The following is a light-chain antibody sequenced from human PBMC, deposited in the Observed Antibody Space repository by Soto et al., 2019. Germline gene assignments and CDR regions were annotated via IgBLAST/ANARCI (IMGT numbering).Light chain of an antibody. Sequence: QSALTQPASVSGSPGQSITISCTGTSSDVGGYNYVSWYQQHPGKAPKLMIYEVSNRPSGFSNRFSGSKSSNTASLTISGLRPEDEADYYCSSYTSTSSLRHVFGTGTKLTVL. J-gene: IGLJ1*01. V-gene: IGLV2-14*01. CDR3: SSYTSTSSLRHV. CDR2: EVS. CDR1: SSDVGGYNY.